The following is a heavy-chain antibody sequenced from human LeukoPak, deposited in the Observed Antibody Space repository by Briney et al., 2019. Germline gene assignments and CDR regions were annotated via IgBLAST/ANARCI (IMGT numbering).Heavy chain of an antibody. CDR1: GYTFTSYY. D-gene: IGHD5-18*01. CDR3: ARGNPGYSYGHYYFDY. Sequence: ASVKVSCKASGYTFTSYYMHWVRQAPGQGLEWMGIINPSGGSTSYAQKFQGRVTMTRDTSTSTVYMELSSLRSEDTAVYYCARGNPGYSYGHYYFDYWGQGTLVTVSS. V-gene: IGHV1-46*01. J-gene: IGHJ4*02. CDR2: INPSGGST.